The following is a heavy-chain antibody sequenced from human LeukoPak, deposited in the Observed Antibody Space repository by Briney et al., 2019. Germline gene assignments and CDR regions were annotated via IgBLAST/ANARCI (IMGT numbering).Heavy chain of an antibody. V-gene: IGHV7-4-1*02. CDR1: GYTFTSYA. D-gene: IGHD2-15*01. J-gene: IGHJ5*02. CDR2: INTNTGNP. Sequence: ASVKVSCKASGYTFTSYAMNWVRQAPGQGLEWMGWINTNTGNPTYAQGFTGRFVFSLDTSVSTAYLQISSLKAEDTAVYYCARKSYCSGGSCYWFDPWGQGTLVTVSS. CDR3: ARKSYCSGGSCYWFDP.